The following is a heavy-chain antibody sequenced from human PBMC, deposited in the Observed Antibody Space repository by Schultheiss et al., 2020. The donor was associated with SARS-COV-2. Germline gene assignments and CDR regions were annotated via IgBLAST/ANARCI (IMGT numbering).Heavy chain of an antibody. CDR2: IYYSGST. CDR1: GGSISSSSYY. D-gene: IGHD5-18*01. CDR3: ARAIGWAMVRGAFDI. Sequence: SETLSLTCTVSGGSISSSSYYWGWIRQPPGKGLEWIGSIYYSGSTYYNPSLKSRVTISVDTSKNQFSLKLGSVTAADTAVYYCARAIGWAMVRGAFDIWGQGTMVTVSS. V-gene: IGHV4-39*01. J-gene: IGHJ3*02.